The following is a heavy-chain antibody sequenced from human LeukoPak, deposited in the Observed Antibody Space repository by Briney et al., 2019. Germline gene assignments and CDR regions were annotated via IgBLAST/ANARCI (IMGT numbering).Heavy chain of an antibody. CDR2: ISYSGST. J-gene: IGHJ3*02. CDR3: ARGRPLEMATIYAFDI. V-gene: IGHV4-61*01. CDR1: GDSVTSGKYF. Sequence: SETLSLTCTVSGDSVTSGKYFWTWIRQSPGEGLEWIGYISYSGSTNYNPSLKSRVTISVDTSKEQLSLSLSSVTAADTAVYYCARGRPLEMATIYAFDIWGQGTMVTVSS. D-gene: IGHD5-24*01.